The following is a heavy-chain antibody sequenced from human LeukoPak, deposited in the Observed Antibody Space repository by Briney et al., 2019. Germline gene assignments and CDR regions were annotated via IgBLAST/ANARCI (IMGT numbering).Heavy chain of an antibody. CDR1: GGTFSSYA. Sequence: RASVKVSCKASGGTFSSYAISWVRQAPGQGLEWMGGIIPIFGTANYAQKFQGRVTITTDESTSTAYMELSSLRSEDTAVYYCAGRYCSSTSCPNPYYYYYMDVWGKGTAVTVSS. V-gene: IGHV1-69*05. CDR3: AGRYCSSTSCPNPYYYYYMDV. CDR2: IIPIFGTA. J-gene: IGHJ6*03. D-gene: IGHD2-2*01.